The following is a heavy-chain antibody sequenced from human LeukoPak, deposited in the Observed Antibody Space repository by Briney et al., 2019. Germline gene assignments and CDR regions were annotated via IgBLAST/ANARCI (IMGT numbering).Heavy chain of an antibody. CDR1: AGSISTYY. CDR3: ARQGFTGAWSYWLDY. D-gene: IGHD6-19*01. CDR2: VDYTGST. V-gene: IGHV4-59*08. Sequence: NPSETLSLTCTVSAGSISTYYWSWIRQSPGKGLEWIGYVDYTGSTIYNPSVKSRVTISVDRSRNQFFLRLKSVAAADTAVYYCARQGFTGAWSYWLDYWDQGILVTVS. J-gene: IGHJ4*02.